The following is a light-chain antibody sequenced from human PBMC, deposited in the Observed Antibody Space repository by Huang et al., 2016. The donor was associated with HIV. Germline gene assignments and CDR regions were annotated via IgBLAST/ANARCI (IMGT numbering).Light chain of an antibody. CDR2: GTS. J-gene: IGKJ2*01. CDR1: QSVSGN. Sequence: EIVMTQSPATLSVSPGERATLSCGASQSVSGNLAGYQQKPGQAPRILIYGTSTRATGSPARFSGSGSGTEYTLTISSLLSEDDAVYYCQQYYNWPPYTFGQGTKLEIK. CDR3: QQYYNWPPYT. V-gene: IGKV3-15*01.